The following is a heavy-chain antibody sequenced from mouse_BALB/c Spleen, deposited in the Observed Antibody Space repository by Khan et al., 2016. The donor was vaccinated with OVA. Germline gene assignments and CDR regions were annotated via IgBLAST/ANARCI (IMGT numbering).Heavy chain of an antibody. J-gene: IGHJ1*01. CDR3: AHPSYDPRFFEV. CDR2: IAPANGDT. Sequence: EVQLQESGAELVKPGASVRLSCTASGFNIKDTYIHWVKQRPEQGLEWIGRIAPANGDTKYDPKFQDKATITSDTSSNTSYLQLPTLTSEDTAVIYGAHPSYDPRFFEVWGAGTTVTVSS. D-gene: IGHD2-10*02. V-gene: IGHV14-3*02. CDR1: GFNIKDTY.